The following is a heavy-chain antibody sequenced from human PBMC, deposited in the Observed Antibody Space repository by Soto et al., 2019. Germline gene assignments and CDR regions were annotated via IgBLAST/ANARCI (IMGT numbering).Heavy chain of an antibody. Sequence: EVQLLESGGGLVQPGGSLRLSCAASGLTFSNYAMTWVRQAPGKGLEWVSAISGGGSTTYYADSVKGRFTISRDNSKNTLYLQMNSLRAEDTAVYYCAKDHYCSSTSCPYGDYYYYGMDVWGQGTTVTVSS. J-gene: IGHJ6*02. V-gene: IGHV3-23*01. CDR3: AKDHYCSSTSCPYGDYYYYGMDV. D-gene: IGHD2-2*01. CDR1: GLTFSNYA. CDR2: ISGGGSTT.